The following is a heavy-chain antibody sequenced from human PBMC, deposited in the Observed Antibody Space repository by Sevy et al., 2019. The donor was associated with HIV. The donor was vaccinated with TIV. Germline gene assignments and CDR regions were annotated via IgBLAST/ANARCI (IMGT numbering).Heavy chain of an antibody. Sequence: SETLSLTCTVSGGSISRDDYYWSWIRQPPGKGLEWIGYFFYNDNMYYIPSLKSRLVISVDMSKNKVYLNLSSVTAADTAVYFCARSQNVDSSPFDFWGQGALVTVSS. CDR3: ARSQNVDSSPFDF. CDR2: FFYNDNM. D-gene: IGHD5-12*01. J-gene: IGHJ5*01. CDR1: GGSISRDDYY. V-gene: IGHV4-30-4*01.